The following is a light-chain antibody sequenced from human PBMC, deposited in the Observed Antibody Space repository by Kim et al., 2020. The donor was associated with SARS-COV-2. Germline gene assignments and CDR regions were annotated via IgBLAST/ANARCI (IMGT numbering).Light chain of an antibody. CDR2: GAS. CDR3: QQYQTWPLT. V-gene: IGKV3-15*01. Sequence: PGETAPFSGRASESVSLNLAWYQQTPGQTPRLLIYGASTRATGIPARFSGSGSGTEFTLAISSLQPEDLAVYYCQQYQTWPLTFGQGTRLEIK. CDR1: ESVSLN. J-gene: IGKJ5*01.